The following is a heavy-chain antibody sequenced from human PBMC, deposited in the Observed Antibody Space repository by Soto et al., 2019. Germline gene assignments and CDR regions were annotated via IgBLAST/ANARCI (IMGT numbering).Heavy chain of an antibody. CDR3: ARDRYCSSSSCPHRRNWFDP. J-gene: IGHJ5*02. CDR1: GDSIRSYY. Sequence: TLSLTCTVSGDSIRSYYWSWIRQPPGKGLEWIGYIYYSGYTSYNPSLKSRVTISVDTSKNQFSLKLNSVTAADTAVYYCARDRYCSSSSCPHRRNWFDPWGQGTLVTVSS. CDR2: IYYSGYT. V-gene: IGHV4-59*01. D-gene: IGHD2-2*01.